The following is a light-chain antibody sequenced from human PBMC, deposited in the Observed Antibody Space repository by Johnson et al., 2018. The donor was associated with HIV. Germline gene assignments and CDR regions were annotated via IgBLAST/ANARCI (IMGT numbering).Light chain of an antibody. J-gene: IGLJ1*01. CDR1: SSNIGNNY. CDR3: GTWDSSRRGV. Sequence: QSVLTQPPSVSAAPGQKVTIPCSGSSSNIGNNYVSWYQQFPGTAPKLLIYDNNKRPSEIPDRFSGSKSGTSATLGITGLQTGDEADYYCGTWDSSRRGVSGTGTKVTV. V-gene: IGLV1-51*01. CDR2: DNN.